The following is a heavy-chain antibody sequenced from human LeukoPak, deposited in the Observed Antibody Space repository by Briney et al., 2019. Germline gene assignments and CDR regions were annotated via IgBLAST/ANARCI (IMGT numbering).Heavy chain of an antibody. V-gene: IGHV4-38-2*02. D-gene: IGHD2/OR15-2a*01. J-gene: IGHJ5*02. Sequence: PSETLSLTCSVSGYSISTDYYWAWIRPPPGKGLEWIGISYHRGSSYYNPSLKRRVTISLDTSKNQFSLKLTSVTAADTAVYYCAREGTHNSTWYHWFDPWGQGTLVTVSS. CDR1: GYSISTDYY. CDR2: SYHRGSS. CDR3: AREGTHNSTWYHWFDP.